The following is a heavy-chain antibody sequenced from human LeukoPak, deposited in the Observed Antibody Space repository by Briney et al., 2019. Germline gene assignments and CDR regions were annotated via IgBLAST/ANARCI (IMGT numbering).Heavy chain of an antibody. CDR1: GFTVSSNY. Sequence: PGGSLRLSCAASGFTVSSNYMSWVRQAPGKGLEWVSVIYSGGSTYYADSVKGRFTISRDNSKNTLYLRMNSLRAEDTAVYYCARGKWGLQHGVNWFDPWGQGTLVTVSS. CDR2: IYSGGST. J-gene: IGHJ5*02. D-gene: IGHD1-26*01. CDR3: ARGKWGLQHGVNWFDP. V-gene: IGHV3-53*01.